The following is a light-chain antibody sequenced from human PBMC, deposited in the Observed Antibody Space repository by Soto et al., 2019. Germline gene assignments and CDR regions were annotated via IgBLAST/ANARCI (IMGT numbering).Light chain of an antibody. CDR2: DAP. CDR3: PQRTTWPVT. Sequence: EILLIQFPAALSLSPGERATLSCRAGQSVSSDVVCYQQKRGQAPRVLISDAPNRATGIPARFSGSGSGTDFTLTISSLEPEDFAVYYCPQRTTWPVTFGGGNKVDI. J-gene: IGKJ4*01. V-gene: IGKV3-11*01. CDR1: QSVSSD.